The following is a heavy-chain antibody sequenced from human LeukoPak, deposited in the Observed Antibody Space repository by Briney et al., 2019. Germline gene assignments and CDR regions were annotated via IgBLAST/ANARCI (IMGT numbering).Heavy chain of an antibody. Sequence: SETLSLTCTVSGGSISSSSYYWGWIRQPAGKGLEWIGRIYTSGSTNYNPSLKSRVTMSVDTSKNQFSLKLSSVTAADTAVYYCARAVDTAMVNYFEYWGQGTLVTVSS. D-gene: IGHD5-18*01. V-gene: IGHV4-61*02. CDR3: ARAVDTAMVNYFEY. J-gene: IGHJ4*02. CDR1: GGSISSSSYY. CDR2: IYTSGST.